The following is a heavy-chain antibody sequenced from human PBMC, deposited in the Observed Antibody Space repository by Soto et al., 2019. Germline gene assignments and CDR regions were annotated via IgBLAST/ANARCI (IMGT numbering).Heavy chain of an antibody. Sequence: SETLSLTCAVSGGSISSGGYSWGWIRQPPGKGLEWIGYIYHSGSTYYNPSLKSRVTISVDRSKNQFSLKLSSVTAADTAVYYCARAYCGGDCYSGYFDYWGQGTLVTVSS. V-gene: IGHV4-30-2*01. CDR2: IYHSGST. CDR3: ARAYCGGDCYSGYFDY. CDR1: GGSISSGGYS. D-gene: IGHD2-21*02. J-gene: IGHJ4*02.